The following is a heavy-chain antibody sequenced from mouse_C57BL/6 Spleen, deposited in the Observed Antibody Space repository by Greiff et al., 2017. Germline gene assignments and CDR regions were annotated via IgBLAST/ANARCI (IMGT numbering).Heavy chain of an antibody. CDR2: IDPETGGT. J-gene: IGHJ3*01. Sequence: VKLMESGAELVRPGASVTLSCKASGYTFTDYEMHWVKQTPVHGLEWIGAIDPETGGTAYNQKFKGKAILTADKSSSTAYMELRSLTSEDSAVYYCTRGAWFPFAYWGQGTLVTVSA. CDR1: GYTFTDYE. V-gene: IGHV1-15*01. D-gene: IGHD2-2*01. CDR3: TRGAWFPFAY.